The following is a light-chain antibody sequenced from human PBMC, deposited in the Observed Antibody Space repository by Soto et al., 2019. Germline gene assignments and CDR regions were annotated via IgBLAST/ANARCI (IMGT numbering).Light chain of an antibody. CDR1: SSDVGSHKL. J-gene: IGLJ2*01. CDR3: ASYTSIITLI. CDR2: EVT. Sequence: QSALTQPASVSGSDGQSITISCTGISSDVGSHKLVSWYQQRPGKPPKLIIYEVTKRPSGISNRFSASKSGNTASLTISGLQTEDEADYYCASYTSIITLIFGGGTKLTVL. V-gene: IGLV2-14*02.